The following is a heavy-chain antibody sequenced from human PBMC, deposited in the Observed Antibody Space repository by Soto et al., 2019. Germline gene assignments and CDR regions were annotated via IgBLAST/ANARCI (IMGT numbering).Heavy chain of an antibody. CDR1: GFSLSTNGVA. Sequence: SGPTLVNPTETLTLTCTFSGFSLSTNGVAVGWIRQPPGKALEWLGLFYWDDDKRYSPSLEGRLTITRDTSENQVVLTMTNMEPVDAGTYVCVYRQGAATGSENWFDPWGQGIPVTVSS. J-gene: IGHJ5*02. CDR3: VYRQGAATGSENWFDP. V-gene: IGHV2-5*04. D-gene: IGHD6-13*01. CDR2: FYWDDDK.